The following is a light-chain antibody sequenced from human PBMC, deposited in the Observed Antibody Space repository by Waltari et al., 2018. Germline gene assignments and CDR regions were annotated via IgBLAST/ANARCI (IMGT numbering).Light chain of an antibody. J-gene: IGKJ1*01. CDR2: GTS. CDR3: QQYDTLPWT. V-gene: IGKV3-20*01. CDR1: QSISSSY. Sequence: EIVLTQSPGTLSMSPGERATLSCRASQSISSSYLAWYQQKPGQSPRLLIYGTSSRATGIPDRFSGSGSGTDFTLTISRLELEDFAVYHCQQYDTLPWTFGQGTKVEIK.